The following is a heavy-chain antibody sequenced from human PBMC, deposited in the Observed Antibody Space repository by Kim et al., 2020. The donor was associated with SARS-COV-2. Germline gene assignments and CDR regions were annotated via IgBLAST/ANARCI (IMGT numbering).Heavy chain of an antibody. Sequence: SVKVSCKASGGTFSSYAISWVRQAPGQGLEWMGGIIPIFGTANYAQKFQGRVTITADESTSTAYMELSSLRSEDTAVYYCVSFGSGYYPLRDDWGQGTLDTVYS. CDR3: VSFGSGYYPLRDD. CDR1: GGTFSSYA. V-gene: IGHV1-69*13. D-gene: IGHD3-22*01. CDR2: IIPIFGTA. J-gene: IGHJ4*02.